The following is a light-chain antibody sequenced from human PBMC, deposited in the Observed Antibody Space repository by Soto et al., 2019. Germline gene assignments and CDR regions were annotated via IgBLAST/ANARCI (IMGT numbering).Light chain of an antibody. CDR2: GAS. Sequence: EIVMTQSPAPLSVSPGERATLSCRASQSVSSNLAWYQQKPGQAPRLLFYGASTRATGIPARFSGSGSGTEFTLTISSLQSEDFAVYFGQQYNNWPPYTCGQGTKLEIK. J-gene: IGKJ2*01. CDR1: QSVSSN. CDR3: QQYNNWPPYT. V-gene: IGKV3-15*01.